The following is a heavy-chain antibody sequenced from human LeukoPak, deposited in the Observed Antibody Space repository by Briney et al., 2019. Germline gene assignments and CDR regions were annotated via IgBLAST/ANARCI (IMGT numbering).Heavy chain of an antibody. D-gene: IGHD2-15*01. CDR2: TYYRSKWYN. CDR3: ARDVVGCSGGSCYYYYYGMDV. Sequence: SQTLSLTCAISGDSVSSNSAAWNWIRQPPSRGLEWLGRTYYRSKWYNDYAVSVKSRITINPDTSKNQFSLQLNSVTPEDTAVYYCARDVVGCSGGSCYYYYYGMDVWGQGTTVTVSS. V-gene: IGHV6-1*01. CDR1: GDSVSSNSAA. J-gene: IGHJ6*02.